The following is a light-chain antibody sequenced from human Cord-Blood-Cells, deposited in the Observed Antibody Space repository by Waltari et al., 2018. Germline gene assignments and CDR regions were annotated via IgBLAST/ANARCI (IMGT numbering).Light chain of an antibody. CDR1: QSLLDSDDGNTS. Sequence: IVMTQTPLSLPVTPGEPASISCRSSQSLLDSDDGNTSLDWYLKNPGQSPQLLIYTISCRASGVPDRFSGSGSGTDFTLKISRVEAEDVGVYYCRQRIECPLTFGGVTKVEIK. V-gene: IGKV2-40*01. CDR3: RQRIECPLT. J-gene: IGKJ4*01. CDR2: TIS.